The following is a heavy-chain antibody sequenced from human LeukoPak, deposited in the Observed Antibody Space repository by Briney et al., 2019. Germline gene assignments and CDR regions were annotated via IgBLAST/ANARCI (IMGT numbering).Heavy chain of an antibody. Sequence: PGGSLRLSCAASGFTVSSNYMSGVRHAPGKGLEWVSLIYSGSSTNYADSVKGRFTISRDNSKNTLYLQMNSLRAEDTAVYYCARGPRPGSSGYPNLDDWGQGTLVTVSS. D-gene: IGHD3-22*01. J-gene: IGHJ4*02. V-gene: IGHV3-53*01. CDR2: IYSGSST. CDR1: GFTVSSNY. CDR3: ARGPRPGSSGYPNLDD.